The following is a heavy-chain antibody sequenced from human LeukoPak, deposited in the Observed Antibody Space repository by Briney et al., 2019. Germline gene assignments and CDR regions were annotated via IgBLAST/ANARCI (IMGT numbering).Heavy chain of an antibody. D-gene: IGHD6-13*01. Sequence: ASVKVSCKASGYTFTSYYMHWVRQAPGQGLEWMGIINPSGGSTSYAQKFQGRVTMTRDTSTSTVYMELSSLRSEDTAVYYCARPRAAAGPNTYYYYYGMDVWGQGTTVTVSS. V-gene: IGHV1-46*01. CDR1: GYTFTSYY. CDR3: ARPRAAAGPNTYYYYYGMDV. J-gene: IGHJ6*02. CDR2: INPSGGST.